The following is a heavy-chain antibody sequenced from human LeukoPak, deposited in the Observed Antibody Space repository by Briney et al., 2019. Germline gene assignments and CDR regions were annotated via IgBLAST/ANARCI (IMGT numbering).Heavy chain of an antibody. V-gene: IGHV3-30*18. Sequence: GGSLRLSCAASGFTFSSYGMHWVRQAPGKGLEWVAVISYDGSNKYYADSVKGRFTISRDNSKNTLYLQMNSLRAEDTAVYYCAKGHDYGDYDYWRQGTLVTVSS. CDR3: AKGHDYGDYDY. CDR2: ISYDGSNK. J-gene: IGHJ4*02. D-gene: IGHD4-17*01. CDR1: GFTFSSYG.